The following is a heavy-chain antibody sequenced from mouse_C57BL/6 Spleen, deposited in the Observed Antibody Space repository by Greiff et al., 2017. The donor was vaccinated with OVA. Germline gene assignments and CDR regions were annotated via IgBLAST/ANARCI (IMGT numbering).Heavy chain of an antibody. D-gene: IGHD1-1*01. J-gene: IGHJ2*01. CDR2: INPGGGDT. CDR1: GYAFTNYL. Sequence: VQLQQSGAELVRPGTSVKLSCKASGYAFTNYLIEWVKQRPGQGLEWIGVINPGGGDTNYNEKFKGKATLTADKSSSTAYMQLSSLTSEDAAVYCDARGTKVVATNYEDWGTCATLTV. CDR3: ARGTKVVATNYED. V-gene: IGHV1-54*01.